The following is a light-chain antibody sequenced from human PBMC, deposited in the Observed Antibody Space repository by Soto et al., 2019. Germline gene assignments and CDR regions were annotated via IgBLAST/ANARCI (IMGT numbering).Light chain of an antibody. Sequence: DIQMTQSPSSVSASVGDRVTITCRASQGISSWVAWYQQKPGKAPNLLIYAASSLQGGVPSRFSGSGSGTEFTLTISSLQPEDFATYYCQQADTFPLTFGGGTKVEIK. CDR2: AAS. CDR3: QQADTFPLT. J-gene: IGKJ4*01. V-gene: IGKV1-12*01. CDR1: QGISSW.